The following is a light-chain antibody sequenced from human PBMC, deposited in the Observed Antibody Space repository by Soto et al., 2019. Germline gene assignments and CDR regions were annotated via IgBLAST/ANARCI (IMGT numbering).Light chain of an antibody. CDR2: GAS. Sequence: EIVLTQSPGTLSLSPGERGTLSCRASQSVCSSFLAWYQQKPGQAPRLLIYGASNRATGIPDRFSGSGSGTDFTLTISGLEPEDFAVYFCQQYGSSPRMFGQGTGLDIK. V-gene: IGKV3-20*01. CDR3: QQYGSSPRM. CDR1: QSVCSSF. J-gene: IGKJ5*01.